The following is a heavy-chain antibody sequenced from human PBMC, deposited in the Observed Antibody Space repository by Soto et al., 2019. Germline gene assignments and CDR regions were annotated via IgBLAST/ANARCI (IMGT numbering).Heavy chain of an antibody. D-gene: IGHD3-3*01. J-gene: IGHJ4*02. CDR1: GFSFGSYA. V-gene: IGHV3-23*01. CDR3: ARWSYLDY. CDR2: ISGSDGKT. Sequence: PGGSIRISCAASGFSFGSYALSWVRQAPGKGLEWVSTISGSDGKTFYADSVKGRFSISRDTSQSTLYLQMNSLRADDTAMYYCARWSYLDYWGQGTRVTVSS.